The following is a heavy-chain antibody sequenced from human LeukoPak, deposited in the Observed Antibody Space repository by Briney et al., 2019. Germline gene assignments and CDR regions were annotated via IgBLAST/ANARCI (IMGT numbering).Heavy chain of an antibody. V-gene: IGHV3-30*04. CDR1: GFIFSSYA. D-gene: IGHD2-15*01. CDR2: ISYDGSNK. J-gene: IGHJ6*03. Sequence: GGSLRLSCAASGFIFSSYAMHWVRQAPGKGLEWVAVISYDGSNKYYADSVKGRFTISRDNAKNSLYLQMNSLRAEDTAVYYCARGSYCSGGSCYSPDFYYYYYYMDVWGKGTTVTVSS. CDR3: ARGSYCSGGSCYSPDFYYYYYYMDV.